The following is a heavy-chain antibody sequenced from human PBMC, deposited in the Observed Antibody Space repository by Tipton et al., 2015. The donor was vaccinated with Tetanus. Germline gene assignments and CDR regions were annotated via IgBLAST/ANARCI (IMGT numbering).Heavy chain of an antibody. CDR2: IFPGGSGSDV. CDR1: GYNFATFW. D-gene: IGHD5-18*01. Sequence: QLVQSGAEVKKPGESLKISCKASGYNFATFWIGWVRQKPGKGLEWMGIIFPGGSGSDVRYSPTFEGQVTISVDRSTTTAFLQWDRLKVSDTGGYYCAIHGWGTAYSVFDPWGQGTQVTVSS. V-gene: IGHV5-51*01. J-gene: IGHJ5*02. CDR3: AIHGWGTAYSVFDP.